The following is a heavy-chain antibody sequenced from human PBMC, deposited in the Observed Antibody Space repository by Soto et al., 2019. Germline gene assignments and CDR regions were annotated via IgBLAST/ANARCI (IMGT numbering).Heavy chain of an antibody. V-gene: IGHV1-46*01. J-gene: IGHJ4*02. CDR3: XXXXXXXXXKEGRY. CDR2: IYARGGST. Sequence: QVQFVQSGAEVKMPGASVKVSCKASGYTFTNYNVHWVRQAPGQGLEWMAIIYARGGSTSYAQNFQGXVTXXXXXXXXXXXXXXXXXXXXXXXXXXXXXXXXXXXXKEGRYWGQGTLVTVSS. CDR1: GYTFTNYN.